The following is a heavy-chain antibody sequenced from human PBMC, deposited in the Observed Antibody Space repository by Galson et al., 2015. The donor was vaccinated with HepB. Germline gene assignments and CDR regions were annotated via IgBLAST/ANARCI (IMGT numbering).Heavy chain of an antibody. D-gene: IGHD6-19*01. V-gene: IGHV3-30*03. CDR1: GLIFNRYA. CDR2: ISYDANNE. J-gene: IGHJ4*02. Sequence: SLRLSCAVSGLIFNRYAMHWVRQAPGKGLEWVAVISYDANNEAFADSVKGRFSISRDYSMNTLNLQMDSLRPEDTAVYYCATDGSGWYPRMAMIEHWGQGTLVTVSS. CDR3: ATDGSGWYPRMAMIEH.